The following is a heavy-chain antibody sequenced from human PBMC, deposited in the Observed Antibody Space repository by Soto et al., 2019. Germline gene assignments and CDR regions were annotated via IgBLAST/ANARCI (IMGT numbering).Heavy chain of an antibody. CDR2: ISSSSSYI. CDR1: GFTFSSYS. CDR3: ARDFRDGYYFDY. D-gene: IGHD5-12*01. V-gene: IGHV3-21*01. J-gene: IGHJ4*02. Sequence: EVQLVESGGGLVKPGGSLRLSCAASGFTFSSYSMNWVRQAPGKGLEWVSSISSSSSYIYYADSVKGRFIISRDNAKNSLYLQMNSLRAEDTAVYYCARDFRDGYYFDYWGQGTLVTVSS.